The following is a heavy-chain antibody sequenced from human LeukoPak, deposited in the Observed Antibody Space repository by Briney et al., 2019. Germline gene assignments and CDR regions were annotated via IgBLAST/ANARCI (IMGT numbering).Heavy chain of an antibody. J-gene: IGHJ5*02. CDR2: IYYSGST. V-gene: IGHV4-59*01. CDR1: GGSISSYY. CDR3: AREVVDIVVVPAAMNGWFDP. D-gene: IGHD2-2*01. Sequence: SETLSLTCTVSGGSISSYYWSWIQQPPGKGLEWIGYIYYSGSTNYNPSLKSRVTISVDTSKNQFSLKLSSVTAADTAVYYCAREVVDIVVVPAAMNGWFDPWGQGTLVTVSS.